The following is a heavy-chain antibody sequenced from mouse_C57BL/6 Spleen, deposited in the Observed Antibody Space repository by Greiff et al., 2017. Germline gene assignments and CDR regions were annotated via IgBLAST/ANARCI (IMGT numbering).Heavy chain of an antibody. CDR1: GYTFTSYG. Sequence: QVQLKESGAELARPGASVKLSCKASGYTFTSYGISWVKQRPGQGLEWIGEIYPRSGNTYYNEKFKGKATLTADKSSSTAYMELRSLTSEDSAVYFCARWGDYYDYPWGQGTTLTVSS. J-gene: IGHJ2*01. CDR3: ARWGDYYDYP. D-gene: IGHD2-4*01. V-gene: IGHV1-81*01. CDR2: IYPRSGNT.